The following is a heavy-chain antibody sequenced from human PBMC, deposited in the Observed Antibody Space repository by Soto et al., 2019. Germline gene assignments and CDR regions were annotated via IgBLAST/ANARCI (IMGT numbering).Heavy chain of an antibody. CDR2: IIPIFGTA. CDR1: GGTFSSYA. Sequence: QVQLVQSGAEVKKPGSSVKISCKASGGTFSSYAISWVRQAPGQGLEWMGGIIPIFGTANDAQKFQGRVTSTADDSTSTAYMELSSLRSENTAVYYCAGKIVLVPAASYYGMDVWGQGTTVTVSS. CDR3: AGKIVLVPAASYYGMDV. V-gene: IGHV1-69*12. J-gene: IGHJ6*02. D-gene: IGHD2-2*01.